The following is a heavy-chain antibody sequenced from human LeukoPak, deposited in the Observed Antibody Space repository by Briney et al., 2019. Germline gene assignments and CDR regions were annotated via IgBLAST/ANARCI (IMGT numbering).Heavy chain of an antibody. V-gene: IGHV4-4*07. CDR2: IYSSGST. Sequence: SSETLSLTCAVSGDSATTYYWSGIRQPVGKGLEWIGRIYSSGSTNYNPSLRSRVTLSVDRSKKQFSLRLSSVTAADTAVYYCAGGVLYSGVSVPGFDIWGQGTMVTVSS. D-gene: IGHD1-26*01. J-gene: IGHJ3*02. CDR1: GDSATTYY. CDR3: AGGVLYSGVSVPGFDI.